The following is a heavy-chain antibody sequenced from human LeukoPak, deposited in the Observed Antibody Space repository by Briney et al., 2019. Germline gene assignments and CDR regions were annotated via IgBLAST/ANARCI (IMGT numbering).Heavy chain of an antibody. CDR2: IFYSGST. D-gene: IGHD3-10*01. V-gene: IGHV4-38-2*01. CDR3: AKSNGYGLVDI. Sequence: GSLRLSCAASGFTFSSYGMHWVRQAPGKGLEWIGNIFYSGSTYHSPSLKSRVSISLDMSRNQFSLRLNSVTAADTAVYYCAKSNGYGLVDIWGQGTMVTVSS. CDR1: GFTFSSYG. J-gene: IGHJ3*02.